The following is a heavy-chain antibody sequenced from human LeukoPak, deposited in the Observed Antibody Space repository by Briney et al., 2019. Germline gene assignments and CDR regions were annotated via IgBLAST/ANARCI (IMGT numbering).Heavy chain of an antibody. CDR2: ISYDGSNK. V-gene: IGHV3-30*04. CDR3: ARSGIYSSSSGSFFDY. Sequence: GGSLRLSCAASGFTFSSYAMHWVRQAPGKGLEWVAVISYDGSNKYYADSVKGRFTVSRDNSKNTLYLHMNSLRAEDTAVYYCARSGIYSSSSGSFFDYWGQGILVTVSS. D-gene: IGHD6-6*01. J-gene: IGHJ4*02. CDR1: GFTFSSYA.